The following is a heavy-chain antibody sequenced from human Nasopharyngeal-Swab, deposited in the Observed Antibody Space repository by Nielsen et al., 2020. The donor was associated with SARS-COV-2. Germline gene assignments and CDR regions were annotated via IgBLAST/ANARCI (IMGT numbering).Heavy chain of an antibody. V-gene: IGHV1-2*06. Sequence: ASVKVSCKASGYTFTGYYMHWVRQAPGQGLEWMGRINPNSGGTNYAQKFQGRVTMIRDTSISTAYMELCRLRSDDTAVYYCARDHGPYYYYGMDVWGQGTTVTVSS. CDR2: INPNSGGT. CDR3: ARDHGPYYYYGMDV. J-gene: IGHJ6*02. CDR1: GYTFTGYY.